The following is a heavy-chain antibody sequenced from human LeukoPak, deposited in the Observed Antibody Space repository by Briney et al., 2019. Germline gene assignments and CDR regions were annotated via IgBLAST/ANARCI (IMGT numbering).Heavy chain of an antibody. CDR2: IIPILGIA. CDR1: GGTFSSYA. V-gene: IGHV1-69*04. J-gene: IGHJ4*02. D-gene: IGHD6-6*01. Sequence: GASVKVSCKASGGTFSSYAISWVRQAPGQGPEWMGRIIPILGIANHAQKFQGRVTITADKSTSTAYMELSSLRSEDTAVYYCARDSSVAARLDWGQGTLVTVSS. CDR3: ARDSSVAARLD.